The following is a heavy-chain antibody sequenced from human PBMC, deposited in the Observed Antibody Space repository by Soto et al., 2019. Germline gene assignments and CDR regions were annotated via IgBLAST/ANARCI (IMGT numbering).Heavy chain of an antibody. CDR2: IYGGGST. J-gene: IGHJ4*02. CDR1: GFTVSSNY. D-gene: IGHD3-22*01. V-gene: IGHV3-66*01. CDR3: AMTKYDSSGYYFGY. Sequence: EVQLVESGGGLVQPGGSLRLSCAASGFTVSSNYMSWVRQAPGKGLEWVSVIYGGGSTYYGDSVKGRFSISRDNSKNTLYLQMNSLRAEDTAVYYCAMTKYDSSGYYFGYWGQGTLVTVSS.